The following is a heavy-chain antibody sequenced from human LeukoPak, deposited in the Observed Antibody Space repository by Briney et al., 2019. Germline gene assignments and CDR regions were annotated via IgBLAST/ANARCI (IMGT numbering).Heavy chain of an antibody. CDR1: GFTVSSNY. Sequence: GGSLRLSCAASGFTVSSNYMTWVRQAPGKGLEWVSVIYSDGSTYYADSVKGRFTISRDNSKNTLYLQMNSLRAEDTAVYYCARPNCYGSDLDYWGQGTLVTVSS. D-gene: IGHD3-10*01. CDR3: ARPNCYGSDLDY. J-gene: IGHJ4*02. V-gene: IGHV3-53*01. CDR2: IYSDGST.